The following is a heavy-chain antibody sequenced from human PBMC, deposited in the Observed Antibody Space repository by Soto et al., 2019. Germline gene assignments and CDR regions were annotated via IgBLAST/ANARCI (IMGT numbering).Heavy chain of an antibody. CDR2: ISNDGSII. CDR3: GRDEEWFGEVPNLRIDH. D-gene: IGHD3-10*01. CDR1: GFTFSAYA. V-gene: IGHV3-30*04. J-gene: IGHJ4*02. Sequence: QVQLVESGGGVVQPGRSLRLSCAGSGFTFSAYAMYWVRQAPGKGLEWVAVISNDGSIIYYADSVKGRFTISRDNSKSTLYLQVNSLSSEDTAVHYCGRDEEWFGEVPNLRIDHWGQETLFTVSS.